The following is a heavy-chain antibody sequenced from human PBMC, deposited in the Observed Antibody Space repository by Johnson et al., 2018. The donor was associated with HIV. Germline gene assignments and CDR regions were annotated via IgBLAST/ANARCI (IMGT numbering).Heavy chain of an antibody. Sequence: VQLVESGGGVVRPGGSLSLSCAASGFTFDDHGMSWVRQVPGKGLEWVSGINWNGGSKDYAESVKGRFTIPRDNAKNSLYLQMDSRRAEDTALYYCVRGIVVVVAAGRADAFDIWGQGTMVTVSS. CDR1: GFTFDDHG. D-gene: IGHD2-15*01. J-gene: IGHJ3*02. V-gene: IGHV3-20*04. CDR3: VRGIVVVVAAGRADAFDI. CDR2: INWNGGSK.